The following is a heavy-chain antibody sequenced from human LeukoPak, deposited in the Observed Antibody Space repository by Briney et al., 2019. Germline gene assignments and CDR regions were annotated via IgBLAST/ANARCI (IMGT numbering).Heavy chain of an antibody. CDR2: IHWDDDK. CDR3: ARIRGPRYVFEI. J-gene: IGHJ3*02. V-gene: IGHV2-70*01. CDR1: GFSLSTSGMC. Sequence: SGPTLVNPTQTLTLACTFSGFSLSTSGMCVSWIRQPPGKALEWLALIHWDDDKYYSTSLKTRLTISKDTSKNQVVLTMTNMDPVDTATYYCARIRGPRYVFEIWGQGIMVTVSS.